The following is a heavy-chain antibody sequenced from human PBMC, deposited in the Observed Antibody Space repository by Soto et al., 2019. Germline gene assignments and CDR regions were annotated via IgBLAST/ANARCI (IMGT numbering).Heavy chain of an antibody. Sequence: ASVKVSCKASGYTFTGYYMHWVRQAPGQGLEWMGWINPNSGGTNYAQKFQGRVTMTRYTSISTAYMEMSRLRSDDTAVYYCARFYYDSSGYSFYYYYGMDVWGKVTTVTVSS. CDR2: INPNSGGT. D-gene: IGHD3-22*01. CDR1: GYTFTGYY. V-gene: IGHV1-2*02. J-gene: IGHJ6*04. CDR3: ARFYYDSSGYSFYYYYGMDV.